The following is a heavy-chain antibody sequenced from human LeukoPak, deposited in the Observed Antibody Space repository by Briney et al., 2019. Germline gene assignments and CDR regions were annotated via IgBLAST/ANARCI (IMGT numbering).Heavy chain of an antibody. J-gene: IGHJ4*02. V-gene: IGHV4-4*07. CDR2: LYIGRDT. Sequence: SETLSLTCTVSDGSISNYYWSWIRQPAGKGLEWIGRLYIGRDTHYNPSLKSRVTMSVDTSNNQFSLRLTSVTAADTAIYYCARESRVLIGDGYYLDSWGPGTLITVSS. CDR1: DGSISNYY. CDR3: ARESRVLIGDGYYLDS. D-gene: IGHD3-3*01.